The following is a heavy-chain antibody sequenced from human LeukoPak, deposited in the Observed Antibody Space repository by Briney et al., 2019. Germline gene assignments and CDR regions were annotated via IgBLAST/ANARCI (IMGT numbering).Heavy chain of an antibody. J-gene: IGHJ4*02. CDR2: ITPIFGTA. V-gene: IGHV1-69*13. Sequence: AASVKVSCKASGGTFSKYGINWVRQAPGQGLEWMGGITPIFGTAKYLQEFQGRVTITADESTSTAYMELSRLRFEDTAIYYCARASSDDTAMATPFAYWGQGTLVTVSS. CDR1: GGTFSKYG. CDR3: ARASSDDTAMATPFAY. D-gene: IGHD5-18*01.